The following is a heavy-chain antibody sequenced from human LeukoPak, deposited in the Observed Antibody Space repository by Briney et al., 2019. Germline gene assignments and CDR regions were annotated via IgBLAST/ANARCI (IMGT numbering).Heavy chain of an antibody. Sequence: ASVKVSCKASGYTFTSYGISWVRQAPGQGLEWMGWNSAYNGNTNYAQKLQGRVTMTTDTSTSTAYMELRSLRSDDTAVYYCARERRWLQFGYGARYAFDIWGQGTMVTVSS. V-gene: IGHV1-18*01. J-gene: IGHJ3*02. D-gene: IGHD5-24*01. CDR2: NSAYNGNT. CDR1: GYTFTSYG. CDR3: ARERRWLQFGYGARYAFDI.